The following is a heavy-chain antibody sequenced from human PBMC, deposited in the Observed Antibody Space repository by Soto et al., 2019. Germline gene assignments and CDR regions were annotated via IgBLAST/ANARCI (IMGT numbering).Heavy chain of an antibody. CDR1: GISMNDYY. CDR3: ARSGHTFAGVI. Sequence: SETXSLTCTVSGISMNDYYGSWIRQSPGKGLEHIGYLHYTGSDNYNPSLKSRVTISMDRSKNQFSLRLSSVTAADTATYYCARSGHTFAGVIWGQGILVTVSS. D-gene: IGHD3-16*01. J-gene: IGHJ4*02. V-gene: IGHV4-59*01. CDR2: LHYTGSD.